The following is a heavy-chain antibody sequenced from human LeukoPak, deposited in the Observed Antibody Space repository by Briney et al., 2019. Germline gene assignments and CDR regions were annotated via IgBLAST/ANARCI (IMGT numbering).Heavy chain of an antibody. CDR2: IIPSGHTT. CDR1: GFTFSSHG. CDR3: ARAPSGRELLLIDY. V-gene: IGHV3-23*01. D-gene: IGHD3-10*01. Sequence: PGGSLRLSCVASGFTFSSHGMNWVRQAPGKGLEWVSGIIPSGHTTYYADSVRGRFTISRDNSKNELYLQMNSLRVEDTSVYYCARAPSGRELLLIDYWGQGTLVTVSS. J-gene: IGHJ4*02.